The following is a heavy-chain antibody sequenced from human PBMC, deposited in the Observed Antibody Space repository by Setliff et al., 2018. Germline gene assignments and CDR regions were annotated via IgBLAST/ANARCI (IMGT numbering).Heavy chain of an antibody. CDR3: ARAPDCGGDCYAPTPKYYYYYYGMDV. V-gene: IGHV1-3*01. CDR2: INAGNGNT. Sequence: WVRQAPGQRLEWMGWINAGNGNTKYSQKFQGRVTITRDTSASTAYMELSSLRSEDTAVYYCARAPDCGGDCYAPTPKYYYYYYGMDVWGQGTTVTVSS. J-gene: IGHJ6*02. D-gene: IGHD2-21*02.